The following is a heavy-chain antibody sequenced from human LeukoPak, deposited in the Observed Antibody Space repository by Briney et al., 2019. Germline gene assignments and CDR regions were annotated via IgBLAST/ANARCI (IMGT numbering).Heavy chain of an antibody. CDR1: GGSFSGYY. CDR2: IKHSGST. J-gene: IGHJ4*02. CDR3: AVPFVDTAMVRGILDY. D-gene: IGHD5-18*01. V-gene: IGHV4-34*01. Sequence: SATLSLTCAVYGGSFSGYYWSWIRQPPGKGLDWIGEIKHSGSTNYNPSLKSRVTISVDTSKNPFSLKLSSLTAADTAVYYCAVPFVDTAMVRGILDYWGQGALVTVSS.